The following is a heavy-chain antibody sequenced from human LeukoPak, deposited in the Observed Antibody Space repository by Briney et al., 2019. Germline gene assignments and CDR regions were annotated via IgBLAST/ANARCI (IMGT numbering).Heavy chain of an antibody. CDR3: AGTKYWLSFDQ. CDR2: IYTSGST. D-gene: IGHD6-19*01. J-gene: IGHJ4*02. Sequence: SETLSLTCTVSGGSISYYWSWIRQPAGKGLEWIGRIYTSGSTNYNPSLKSRVTISVDTSKNQFSLNLNSVTAADTAVYYCAGTKYWLSFDQWGQGTLVTVSS. CDR1: GGSISYY. V-gene: IGHV4-4*07.